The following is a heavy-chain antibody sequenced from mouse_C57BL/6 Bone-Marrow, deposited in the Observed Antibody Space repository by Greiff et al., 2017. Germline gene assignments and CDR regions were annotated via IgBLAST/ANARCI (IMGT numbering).Heavy chain of an antibody. D-gene: IGHD2-1*01. CDR2: IYPGGGYT. CDR3: ARSDYGNYFTMDY. V-gene: IGHV1-63*01. Sequence: QVQLQQSGAELVRPGTSVKMSCKASGYTFTNYWIGWAKQRPGHGLEWIGDIYPGGGYTNYNEKFKGKATLTADKSSSTAYMQFSSLTSDDSAIYYCARSDYGNYFTMDYWGQGTSVTVSS. J-gene: IGHJ4*01. CDR1: GYTFTNYW.